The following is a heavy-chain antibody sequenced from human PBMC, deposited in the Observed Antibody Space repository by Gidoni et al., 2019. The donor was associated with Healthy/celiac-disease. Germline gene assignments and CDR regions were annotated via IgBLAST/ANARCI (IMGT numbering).Heavy chain of an antibody. Sequence: QVQLQESGPGLVKPSETLSLTCTVSGGSIRSYYWSWIRQPPGKGLEWIGYIYYSGSTNYNPSLKSRVTISVDTSKNQFSLKLSSVTAADTAVYYCARAGDYDFWSGRYNWFDPWGQGTLVTVSS. D-gene: IGHD3-3*01. CDR1: GGSIRSYY. V-gene: IGHV4-59*01. J-gene: IGHJ5*02. CDR3: ARAGDYDFWSGRYNWFDP. CDR2: IYYSGST.